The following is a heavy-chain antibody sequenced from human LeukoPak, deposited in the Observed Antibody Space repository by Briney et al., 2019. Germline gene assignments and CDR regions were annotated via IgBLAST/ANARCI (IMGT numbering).Heavy chain of an antibody. Sequence: GGSLRLSCAASGFMFSSYAMSWVRQAPGKGLEWVSSISGSGGSTYYADSVKGRFTISRDNAKNTLYLQMNSLRAEDTAVYYCARCSYSGGSCPDFWGQGTLVTVSS. CDR3: ARCSYSGGSCPDF. CDR1: GFMFSSYA. CDR2: ISGSGGST. D-gene: IGHD2-15*01. J-gene: IGHJ4*02. V-gene: IGHV3-23*01.